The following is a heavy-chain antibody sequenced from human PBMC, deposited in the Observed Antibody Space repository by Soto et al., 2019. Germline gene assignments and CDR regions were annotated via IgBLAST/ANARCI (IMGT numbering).Heavy chain of an antibody. D-gene: IGHD2-15*01. Sequence: QVQLVESGGGVVQPGRSLRLSCAASGFTLSSYVMHWVRQAPGKGLEWVAVISYDGNNKYYADSVKGRFTISRDNSKNTLYLQMNSLRAEDTAVYYCARAGCDGGRCYTLVGLRYGMDVWGQGTTVTVSS. CDR3: ARAGCDGGRCYTLVGLRYGMDV. CDR2: ISYDGNNK. V-gene: IGHV3-30-3*01. CDR1: GFTLSSYV. J-gene: IGHJ6*02.